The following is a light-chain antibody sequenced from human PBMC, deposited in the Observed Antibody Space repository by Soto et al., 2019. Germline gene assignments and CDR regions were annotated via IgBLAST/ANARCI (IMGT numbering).Light chain of an antibody. CDR1: QSISSSF. CDR3: QQCGSSPET. V-gene: IGKV3-20*01. J-gene: IGKJ1*01. Sequence: IVLTQSPGTLSLSHGQRATLSCRASQSISSSFLAWYQQKPGQAPRLLIYGASSRATGIPDRFSGSGSGTDFTLTISRLEPEDFAVYYCQQCGSSPETFGQGTKVDI. CDR2: GAS.